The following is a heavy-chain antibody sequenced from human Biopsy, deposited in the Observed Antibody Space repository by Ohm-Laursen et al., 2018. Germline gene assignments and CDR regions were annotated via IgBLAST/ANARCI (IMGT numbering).Heavy chain of an antibody. CDR2: INIDGSTT. Sequence: SLRLSCAASGFSFSSYWMHWVRQGPGKGLVWVSRINIDGSTTRYAASVKGRFTISRDNAKNSLYLQMNSLRAEDTAVYYCARAYPPPGRRLVVVAGDFDCWGQGTRVTVSS. CDR3: ARAYPPPGRRLVVVAGDFDC. J-gene: IGHJ4*02. D-gene: IGHD2-15*01. CDR1: GFSFSSYW. V-gene: IGHV3-74*01.